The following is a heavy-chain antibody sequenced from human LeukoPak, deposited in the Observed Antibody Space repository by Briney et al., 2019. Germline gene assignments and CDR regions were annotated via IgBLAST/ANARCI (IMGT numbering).Heavy chain of an antibody. D-gene: IGHD2-15*01. V-gene: IGHV1-2*02. CDR1: GYTFTGYY. CDR2: INPNSGGT. Sequence: ASVKASCKASGYTFTGYYMHWVRQAPGQGLEWMGWINPNSGGTNYAQKFQGRVTMTRDTSISTAYMELSRLRSDDTAVYYCARLHSSSGEGYFDYWGQGTLVTVSS. J-gene: IGHJ4*02. CDR3: ARLHSSSGEGYFDY.